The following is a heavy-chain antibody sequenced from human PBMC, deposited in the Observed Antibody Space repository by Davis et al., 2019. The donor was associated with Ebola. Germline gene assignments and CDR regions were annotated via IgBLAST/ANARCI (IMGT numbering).Heavy chain of an antibody. CDR1: DDSLSSGIYY. Sequence: SETLSLTCSVSDDSLSSGIYYWSWIRQQSGKGLEWIGYIYYSGSTYYNPSLKSRVTISVDTSKNQLSLKLSSVTAADTAVYYCAREWHDIDAFDIWGQGTMVTVSS. V-gene: IGHV4-31*03. CDR3: AREWHDIDAFDI. CDR2: IYYSGST. D-gene: IGHD5-12*01. J-gene: IGHJ3*02.